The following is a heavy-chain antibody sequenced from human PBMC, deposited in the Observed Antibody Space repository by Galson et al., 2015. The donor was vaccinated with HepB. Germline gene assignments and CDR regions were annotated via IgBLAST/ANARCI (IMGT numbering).Heavy chain of an antibody. CDR1: GYTFTSYA. CDR2: INAGNGNT. CDR3: ARDGTVDTAMVREYYHYYYMDV. Sequence: SVKVSCKASGYTFTSYAMHWVRQAPGQRLEWMGWINAGNGNTKYSQKFQGRVTITRDTSASTAYMELSSLRSEDTAVYYCARDGTVDTAMVREYYHYYYMDVWGKGTTVTVSS. D-gene: IGHD5-18*01. J-gene: IGHJ6*03. V-gene: IGHV1-3*01.